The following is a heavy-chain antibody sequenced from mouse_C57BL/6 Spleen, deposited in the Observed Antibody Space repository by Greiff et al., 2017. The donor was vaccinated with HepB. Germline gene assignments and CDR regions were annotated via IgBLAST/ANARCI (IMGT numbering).Heavy chain of an antibody. V-gene: IGHV1-19*01. CDR1: GYTFTDYY. CDR2: INPYNGGT. D-gene: IGHD2-4*01. J-gene: IGHJ3*01. CDR3: ARGYDYDGFAY. Sequence: VQLQQSGPVLVKPGASVKMSCKASGYTFTDYYMNWVKQSHGKSLEWIGVINPYNGGTSYKQKFKGKATLTVDKSSSTAYMELNSLTSEDSAVYYCARGYDYDGFAYWGQGTLVTVSA.